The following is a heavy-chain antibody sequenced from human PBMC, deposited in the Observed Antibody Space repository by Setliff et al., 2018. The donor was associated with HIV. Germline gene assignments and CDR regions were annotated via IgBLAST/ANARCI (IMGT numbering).Heavy chain of an antibody. CDR3: ARGPNTAMVPGYFDY. V-gene: IGHV1-46*01. D-gene: IGHD5-18*01. J-gene: IGHJ4*02. CDR1: GYTFTSCF. Sequence: ASVKVSCKASGYTFTSCFMHWVRQAPGQGLEYMGIINPSDGSPNYAQKFQGRVTMTRDMSTSTAYMELSSLRSEDTAVYYCARGPNTAMVPGYFDYWGQGTLVTVSS. CDR2: INPSDGSP.